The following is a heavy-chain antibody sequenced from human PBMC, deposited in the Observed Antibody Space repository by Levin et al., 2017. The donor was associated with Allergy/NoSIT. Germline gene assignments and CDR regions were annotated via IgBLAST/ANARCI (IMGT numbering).Heavy chain of an antibody. CDR3: AKRTAAASRIYYFDC. Sequence: PGGSLRLSCAASGFTFSTHSMSWVRQAPGKGLEWVSVISVTTGGTYYADSVRGRFTISRDNSKNTLYLQMNSLRADDTAVYYCAKRTAAASRIYYFDCWGQGTLVTVSS. CDR2: ISVTTGGT. V-gene: IGHV3-23*01. D-gene: IGHD6-13*01. CDR1: GFTFSTHS. J-gene: IGHJ4*02.